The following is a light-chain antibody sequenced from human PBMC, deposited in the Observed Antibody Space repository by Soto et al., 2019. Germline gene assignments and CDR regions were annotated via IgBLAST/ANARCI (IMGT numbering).Light chain of an antibody. Sequence: QSVLTQPPSASGTPGQRVTISCSGSSSNIGSNYVYWYQQLPGTAPNLLIYRNNQRPSGVPDRFSGSKSGTSASLAISGLRSEDEGDYYWAAWDDSLSGVVFGGGTKLTVL. J-gene: IGLJ2*01. CDR1: SSNIGSNY. CDR2: RNN. CDR3: AAWDDSLSGVV. V-gene: IGLV1-47*01.